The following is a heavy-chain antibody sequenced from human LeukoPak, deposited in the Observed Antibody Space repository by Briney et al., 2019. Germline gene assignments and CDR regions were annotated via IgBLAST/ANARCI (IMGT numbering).Heavy chain of an antibody. Sequence: GGSLRLSCAASGFTFSSYPMTWVRQAPGKGLEWVSGISGSGVYTYYADSVKGRFTISRDNSKNTLYLQMNSLRVEDTAVYYCARVPRYSTSSPYDYWGQGTLVTVSS. V-gene: IGHV3-23*01. CDR1: GFTFSSYP. CDR3: ARVPRYSTSSPYDY. CDR2: ISGSGVYT. D-gene: IGHD6-6*01. J-gene: IGHJ4*02.